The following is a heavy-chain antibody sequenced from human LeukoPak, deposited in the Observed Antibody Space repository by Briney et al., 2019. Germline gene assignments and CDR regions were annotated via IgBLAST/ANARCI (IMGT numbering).Heavy chain of an antibody. CDR3: ANREGGYTYDPFDY. D-gene: IGHD5-18*01. Sequence: GGSLRLSCAASGFTFSTYAMSWVRQAPGRGLEWVSAISGSSDITYYADSVKGRFTISRDNSKNTLYLQMNSLRAEDTAVYYCANREGGYTYDPFDYWGQGTLVTVSS. V-gene: IGHV3-23*01. J-gene: IGHJ4*02. CDR2: ISGSSDIT. CDR1: GFTFSTYA.